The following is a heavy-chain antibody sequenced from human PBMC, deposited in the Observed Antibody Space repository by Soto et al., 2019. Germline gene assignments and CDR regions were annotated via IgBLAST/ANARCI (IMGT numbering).Heavy chain of an antibody. CDR2: ISPFNGNT. Sequence: ASVKVSCKSSGYPFTHYGITWVRQAPGQGLEWMGWISPFNGNTNYGQTLQGRVTLTTDTSTSTAYMELRSLRSDDTAVYYCALGIRFLEWTPYYYYGMDVWGQGTTVTVSS. CDR3: ALGIRFLEWTPYYYYGMDV. CDR1: GYPFTHYG. V-gene: IGHV1-18*01. D-gene: IGHD3-3*01. J-gene: IGHJ6*02.